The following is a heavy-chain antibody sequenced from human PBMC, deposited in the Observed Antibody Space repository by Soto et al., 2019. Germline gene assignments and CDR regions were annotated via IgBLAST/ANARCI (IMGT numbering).Heavy chain of an antibody. V-gene: IGHV1-24*01. CDR3: ATGGRDRGWCDY. D-gene: IGHD6-19*01. CDR2: FDPEDGET. Sequence: ASVKVSCKVSGYTLTELSMHGVRQAPGKGLEWMGGFDPEDGETIYAQKFQGRVTMTEDTSTDTAYMELGSLRSEDTAVYYCATGGRDRGWCDYWGQGTLVSLSS. J-gene: IGHJ4*02. CDR1: GYTLTELS.